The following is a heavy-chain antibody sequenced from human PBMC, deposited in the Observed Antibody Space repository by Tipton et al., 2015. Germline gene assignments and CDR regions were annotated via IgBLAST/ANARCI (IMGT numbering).Heavy chain of an antibody. D-gene: IGHD3-22*01. CDR1: GGSISSSNW. CDR3: ASNYDSSGGYFDY. Sequence: TLSLTCAVSGGSISSSNWWSWVRQPPGKGLEWIGEIYHSRSTNYNPSLKSRVTISVDKSKNQFSLKLSSVTAADTAVYYCASNYDSSGGYFDYWGQGTLVTVSS. CDR2: IYHSRST. J-gene: IGHJ4*02. V-gene: IGHV4-4*02.